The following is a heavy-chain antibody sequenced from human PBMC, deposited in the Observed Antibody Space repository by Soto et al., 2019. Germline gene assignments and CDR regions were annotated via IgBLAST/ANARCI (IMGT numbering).Heavy chain of an antibody. D-gene: IGHD4-17*01. Sequence: EVQLLESGGGLVQPGGSLRLSCAASGFTFSSYAMSWVRQAPGKGLEWGSAISGSGGSTYYADSGKGRFTISRDNSKNTLYLQMNSLRAEDTAVYYCAKLLLNYCDYDWFDPWGQGTLVTVSS. J-gene: IGHJ5*02. CDR1: GFTFSSYA. CDR3: AKLLLNYCDYDWFDP. V-gene: IGHV3-23*01. CDR2: ISGSGGST.